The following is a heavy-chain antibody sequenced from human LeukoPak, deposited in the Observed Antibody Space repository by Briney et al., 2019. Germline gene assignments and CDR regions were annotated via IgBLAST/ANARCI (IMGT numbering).Heavy chain of an antibody. CDR3: ARVWFSSSRTFGS. CDR2: IKQDGSEK. D-gene: IGHD6-13*01. V-gene: IGHV3-7*03. CDR1: GFTFSSYW. Sequence: PGGSLRLSCAASGFTFSSYWMSWVRQAPGTGLEWVANIKQDGSEKYYVDSVKGRFTISRDNAKHSLYLQMNSLRAEDTAVYYCARVWFSSSRTFGSWGQVTLVTVSS. J-gene: IGHJ4*03.